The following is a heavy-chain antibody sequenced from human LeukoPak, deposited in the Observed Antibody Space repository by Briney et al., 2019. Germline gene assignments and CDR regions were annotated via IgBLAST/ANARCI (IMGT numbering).Heavy chain of an antibody. CDR2: IYYIGSP. D-gene: IGHD6-19*01. Sequence: SETLSLTCTVSGGSVSSGSYYWSWIRQPPGKGLEWIGYIYYIGSPNYNTSLKSRVTISVDTSKSQFSLKLSSVTAADTAMYYCARSNGWYYFDYWDQGTLVTVSS. CDR3: ARSNGWYYFDY. V-gene: IGHV4-61*01. J-gene: IGHJ4*02. CDR1: GGSVSSGSYY.